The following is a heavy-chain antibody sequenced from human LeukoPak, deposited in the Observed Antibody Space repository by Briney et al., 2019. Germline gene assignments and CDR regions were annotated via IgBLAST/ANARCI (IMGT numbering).Heavy chain of an antibody. J-gene: IGHJ3*02. CDR1: GLTFSSYW. Sequence: GGSLRLSCAASGLTFSSYWMHWVRQAPGKGLVWVSRIKTDGSRTSYADSVKGRFTISRDNAKNTLYLQMNSLRAEDTAVYYCAREDSAVGTDDAFDIWGQGTMVTVSS. D-gene: IGHD6-13*01. CDR2: IKTDGSRT. CDR3: AREDSAVGTDDAFDI. V-gene: IGHV3-74*01.